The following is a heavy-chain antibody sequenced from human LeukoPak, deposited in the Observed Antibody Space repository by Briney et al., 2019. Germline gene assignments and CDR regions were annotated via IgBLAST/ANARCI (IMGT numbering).Heavy chain of an antibody. CDR2: LYHSDSA. CDR1: GYSISNGYY. CDR3: ARLHDSYYYYYIDV. V-gene: IGHV4-38-2*01. Sequence: SETLSLTCAVSGYSISNGYYWVWIRQPPGRGLEWIGSLYHSDSAYYNTSLRSRVSMSVDTSKNQFSLTLSFVTAADTAVYYCARLHDSYYYYYIDVWGSGTTVTVSS. D-gene: IGHD4-11*01. J-gene: IGHJ6*03.